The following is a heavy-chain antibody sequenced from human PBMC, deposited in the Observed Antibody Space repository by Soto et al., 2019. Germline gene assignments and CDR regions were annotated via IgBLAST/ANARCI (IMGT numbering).Heavy chain of an antibody. CDR1: GFTFSNFA. V-gene: IGHV3-23*01. D-gene: IGHD6-13*01. CDR2: ISGSGGTT. J-gene: IGHJ6*02. CDR3: AKLLQQLVPGYYYGMDV. Sequence: GGSLRLSCAASGFTFSNFAMSWVRQAPGKGLEWVSGISGSGGTTYYADSVKGRFTISRDNSKNTLQMTSLRADDTAVYYCAKLLQQLVPGYYYGMDVWGQGTTVTVSS.